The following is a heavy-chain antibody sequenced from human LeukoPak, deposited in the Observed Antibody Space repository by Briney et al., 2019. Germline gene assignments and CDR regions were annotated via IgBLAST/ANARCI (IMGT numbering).Heavy chain of an antibody. Sequence: SETLSLTCTVSGGSISSSSYYWGWIRQPPGKGLEWIGSIYYSGSTYYNPSLKSRVTISVDTSKNQFSLKLSSVTAADTAVYYCARAFGGSGSYEFDPWGQGTLVTVSS. CDR2: IYYSGST. CDR3: ARAFGGSGSYEFDP. CDR1: GGSISSSSYY. D-gene: IGHD3-10*01. V-gene: IGHV4-39*07. J-gene: IGHJ5*02.